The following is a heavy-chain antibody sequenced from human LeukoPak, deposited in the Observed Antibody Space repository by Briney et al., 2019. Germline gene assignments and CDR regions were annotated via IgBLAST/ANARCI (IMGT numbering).Heavy chain of an antibody. CDR2: IYTSGSN. D-gene: IGHD3-10*01. V-gene: IGHV4-4*07. Sequence: SETLSLTCTVSSVSLGSYYWNWLRQPAGKGLEWIGHIYTSGSNNYNPSLKRRVTMSEDTSKNQFVPKQNSVAAADTAFFYCAREYGHCAGNPLDYWGQRAM. J-gene: IGHJ4*02. CDR1: SVSLGSYY. CDR3: AREYGHCAGNPLDY.